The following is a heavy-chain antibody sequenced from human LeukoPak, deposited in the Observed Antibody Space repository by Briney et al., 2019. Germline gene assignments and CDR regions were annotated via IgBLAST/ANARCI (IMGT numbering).Heavy chain of an antibody. J-gene: IGHJ5*02. CDR1: GFSLSTSGMC. CDR3: PRTPPYYYDRRYNWFDP. D-gene: IGHD3-22*01. Sequence: SGPALVKPTQTLTLTCTFSGFSLSTSGMCVSWIRQPPGKALEWLARIAWDDDKYYSTSLKTRLTISKDTSKNQVVLTMTTMDPVDTATYYCPRTPPYYYDRRYNWFDPWGQGTLVTVSS. CDR2: IAWDDDK. V-gene: IGHV2-70*11.